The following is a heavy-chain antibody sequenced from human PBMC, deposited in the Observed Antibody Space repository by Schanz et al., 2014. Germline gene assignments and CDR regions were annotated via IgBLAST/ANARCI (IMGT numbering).Heavy chain of an antibody. J-gene: IGHJ3*02. CDR1: GFAFSSFA. CDR3: AKGRFGELSAFDI. V-gene: IGHV3-23*01. Sequence: EVQLLESGGGLVQPGGSLRLSCTASGFAFSSFAMTWVRQAPGKGLEWVSAISGSGGSTYYADSVKGRFTISRDNSKNTLYLQMNSLRAEDTAVYYCAKGRFGELSAFDIWGQGTMVTVSP. D-gene: IGHD3-10*01. CDR2: ISGSGGST.